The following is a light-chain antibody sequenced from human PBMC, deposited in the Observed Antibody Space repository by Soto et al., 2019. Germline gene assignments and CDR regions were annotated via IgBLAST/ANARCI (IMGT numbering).Light chain of an antibody. CDR1: QSVSSY. J-gene: IGKJ4*01. CDR3: QQRSNWPPLT. CDR2: DAS. V-gene: IGKV3-11*01. Sequence: EIVLTQSLATLSLSPGERATLSCRASQSVSSYLVWYQQKPGQAPRLLIYDASNRATGIPARFSGSGSGTDFTLTISSLEPEDFAVYYCQQRSNWPPLTFGGGTKVKIK.